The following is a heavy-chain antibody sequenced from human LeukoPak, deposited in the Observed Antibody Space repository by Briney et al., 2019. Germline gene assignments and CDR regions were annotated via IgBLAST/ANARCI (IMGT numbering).Heavy chain of an antibody. CDR1: GFTFSRYA. Sequence: PGGALRLSCAASGFTFSRYAMSWVRQAPGEGREGVSAISGSGGSTYYADSVKGRFTISRDNSKNTLYLQMNSLRAEDTAVYYCAKDPGYCSGGSCYSGVYWGQGTLVTVSS. CDR3: AKDPGYCSGGSCYSGVY. J-gene: IGHJ4*02. D-gene: IGHD2-15*01. V-gene: IGHV3-23*01. CDR2: ISGSGGST.